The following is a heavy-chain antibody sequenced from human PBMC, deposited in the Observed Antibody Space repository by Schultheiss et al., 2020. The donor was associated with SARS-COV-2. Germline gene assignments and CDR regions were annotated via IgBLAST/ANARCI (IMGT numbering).Heavy chain of an antibody. CDR3: ARLVVPAGVSWFDP. J-gene: IGHJ5*02. CDR1: GGSISSYY. Sequence: GSLRLSCTVSGGSISSYYWSWIRQPPGKGLEWIGYIYYSGSTNYNPSLKSRVTISVDTSKNQFSLKLSSVTAADTAVYYCARLVVPAGVSWFDPWGQGTLVTVSS. V-gene: IGHV4-59*08. CDR2: IYYSGST. D-gene: IGHD2-2*01.